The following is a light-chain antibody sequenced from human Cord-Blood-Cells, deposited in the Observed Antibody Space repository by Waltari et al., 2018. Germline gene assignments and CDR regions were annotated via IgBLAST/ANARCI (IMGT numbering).Light chain of an antibody. Sequence: EIVMTQSPATLPASPGERSTLSCRASQSVSSNLAWYQQKPGQAPRLLIYGASTTATGIPARFSGSGSGTEFTLTISSLQSEDFAVYYCQQYNNWPFTFGPGTKVDIK. CDR2: GAS. J-gene: IGKJ3*01. V-gene: IGKV3-15*01. CDR3: QQYNNWPFT. CDR1: QSVSSN.